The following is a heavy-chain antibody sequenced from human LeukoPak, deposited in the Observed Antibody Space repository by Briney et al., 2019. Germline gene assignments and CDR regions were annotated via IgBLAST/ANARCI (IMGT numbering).Heavy chain of an antibody. J-gene: IGHJ4*02. Sequence: PGGSLRLSCAASGFTFDDYGMSWVRQAPGKGLEWVSGINWNGGSTGYADSVKGRFTISRDNAKNSLYLQMNSLRAEDTALYYCARAAVGADTAMELGYWGQGTLVTVSS. CDR3: ARAAVGADTAMELGY. D-gene: IGHD5-18*01. CDR2: INWNGGST. CDR1: GFTFDDYG. V-gene: IGHV3-20*04.